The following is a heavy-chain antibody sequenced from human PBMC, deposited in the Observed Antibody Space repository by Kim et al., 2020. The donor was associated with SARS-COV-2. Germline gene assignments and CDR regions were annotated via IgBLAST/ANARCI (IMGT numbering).Heavy chain of an antibody. Sequence: GAATYYADTEKGRFTISRDNSKNTLYLQMNSLRAEDTAIYYCAKYIRTSYWGQGTLVTVSS. J-gene: IGHJ4*02. V-gene: IGHV3-23*01. CDR2: GAAT. CDR3: AKYIRTSY. D-gene: IGHD1-20*01.